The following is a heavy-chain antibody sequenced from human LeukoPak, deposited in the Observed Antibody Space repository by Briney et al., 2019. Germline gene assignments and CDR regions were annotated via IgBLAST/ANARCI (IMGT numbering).Heavy chain of an antibody. D-gene: IGHD1-26*01. Sequence: ASVKVSCKASGYTFTSYGISRVRQAPGQGLEWMGWISAYNGNTKYAPKVQGRVTMTTDTSTSTAYMELRSLRSDDTAVYYCARRGSAYSVVGATDFDYWGQGTLVTVSS. CDR2: ISAYNGNT. V-gene: IGHV1-18*01. CDR1: GYTFTSYG. J-gene: IGHJ4*02. CDR3: ARRGSAYSVVGATDFDY.